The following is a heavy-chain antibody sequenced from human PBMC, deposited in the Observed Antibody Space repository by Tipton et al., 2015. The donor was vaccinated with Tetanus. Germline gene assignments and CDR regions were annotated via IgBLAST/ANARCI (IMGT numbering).Heavy chain of an antibody. J-gene: IGHJ6*02. CDR2: IIPIFGTI. CDR3: ARKWDIVAVSAANYYGLDV. CDR1: GGSFSTYI. Sequence: QSGAEVKKPGSSVKVSCKTSGGSFSTYITSWVRQAPGQGLEWMGGIIPIFGTITYAQKFQGRLTISADRSTNTAYMELSSLRSEDTAVYYCARKWDIVAVSAANYYGLDVWGQGTTVTVSS. V-gene: IGHV1-69*06. D-gene: IGHD2-2*01.